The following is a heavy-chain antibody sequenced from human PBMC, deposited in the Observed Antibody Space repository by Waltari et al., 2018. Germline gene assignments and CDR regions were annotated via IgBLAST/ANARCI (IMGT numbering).Heavy chain of an antibody. V-gene: IGHV3-9*03. Sequence: GESGGGLVQPGRSLRLSCAASGFTFDDYAMHWVRQAPGKGLEWVSGISWNSGSIGYADSVKGRFTISRDNAKNSLYLQMNSLRAEDMALYYCAKVNMGAFDIWGQGTMVTVSS. D-gene: IGHD3-10*01. CDR3: AKVNMGAFDI. CDR1: GFTFDDYA. J-gene: IGHJ3*02. CDR2: ISWNSGSI.